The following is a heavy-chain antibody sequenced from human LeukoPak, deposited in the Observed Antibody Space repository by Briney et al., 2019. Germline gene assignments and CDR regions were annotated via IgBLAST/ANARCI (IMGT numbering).Heavy chain of an antibody. CDR2: INQDGSEK. Sequence: GGSLRLSCAAPGFSFRGSWMSWVRQAPGKGLGWVANINQDGSEKYYVDSAKGRFTISRDNAKNSLFLQMGSLRVEDTAVYYCARESTAGYNSSWYGFRNWGKGTLVSVSS. CDR3: ARESTAGYNSSWYGFRN. V-gene: IGHV3-7*01. J-gene: IGHJ1*01. D-gene: IGHD6-13*01. CDR1: GFSFRGSW.